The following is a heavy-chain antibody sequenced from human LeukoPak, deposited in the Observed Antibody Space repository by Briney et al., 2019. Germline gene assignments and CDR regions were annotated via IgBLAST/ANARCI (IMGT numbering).Heavy chain of an antibody. J-gene: IGHJ5*02. CDR1: GFTFSSYA. D-gene: IGHD1-26*01. CDR3: AKGGVGSYLGYNWFDP. Sequence: GGSLRLSCAASGFTFSSYAMHWVRQAPGKGLEWVAVISYDGSNKYYADSVKGRFTISRDNSKNTLYLQMNSLRAEDTAVYYCAKGGVGSYLGYNWFDPWGQGTLVTVSS. V-gene: IGHV3-30-3*01. CDR2: ISYDGSNK.